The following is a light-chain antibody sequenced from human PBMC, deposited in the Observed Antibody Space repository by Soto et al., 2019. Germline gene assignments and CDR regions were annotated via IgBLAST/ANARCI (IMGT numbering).Light chain of an antibody. Sequence: DIQMTQSPSTLSASVGDRVTITCRASPSVTNWLAWYQQKPGKAPNLLIYDAPRLQSGIPSRFSGSGSGTEFTLTISSLQPDDFATYYCQQYTTYPYTFGQGTKLEIK. CDR2: DAP. V-gene: IGKV1-5*01. CDR1: PSVTNW. J-gene: IGKJ2*01. CDR3: QQYTTYPYT.